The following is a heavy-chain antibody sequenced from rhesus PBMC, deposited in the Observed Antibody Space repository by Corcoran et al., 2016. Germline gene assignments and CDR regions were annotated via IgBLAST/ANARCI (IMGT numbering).Heavy chain of an antibody. CDR1: GYSISSGYG. Sequence: QVQLQESGPGLVKPSETQSLTCAVSGYSISSGYGWGWIRQPPGKGLEWIGQIYGGSGSTYYNPSPKSRVTVSKDTSKNQFSLKLSSVTAADTAVYYCARVRIAAGLYFDYWGQGVLVTVSS. V-gene: IGHV4-127*01. J-gene: IGHJ4*01. CDR3: ARVRIAAGLYFDY. D-gene: IGHD6-13*01. CDR2: IYGGSGST.